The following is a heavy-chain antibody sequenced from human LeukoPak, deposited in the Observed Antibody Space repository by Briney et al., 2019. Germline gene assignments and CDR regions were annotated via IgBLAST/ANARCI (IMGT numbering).Heavy chain of an antibody. CDR3: VKSIGVGSGSFPFDP. Sequence: PGGSLRLSYSASGFTFSSYAMHWVRQAPGKGLEYVSAISSNGGSTYYADSVKGRFTISRDNSKNTLYLQMSSLRAEDTAVYYCVKSIGVGSGSFPFDPWGQGTLVTVSS. CDR2: ISSNGGST. J-gene: IGHJ5*02. V-gene: IGHV3-64D*06. CDR1: GFTFSSYA. D-gene: IGHD3-10*01.